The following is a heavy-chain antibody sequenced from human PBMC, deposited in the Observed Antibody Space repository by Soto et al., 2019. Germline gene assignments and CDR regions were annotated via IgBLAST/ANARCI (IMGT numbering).Heavy chain of an antibody. V-gene: IGHV4-34*01. J-gene: IGHJ4*02. CDR1: GGSFSGYY. CDR3: ASSGTGIVVVPAAILGPHTIGY. CDR2: INHSGST. Sequence: QVQLQQWGAGLLKPSETLSLTCAVYGGSFSGYYWSWIRQPPGKGLEWIGEINHSGSTNYNPSLTSRVTISVDTSKTQVSLNLSSVNAADTAVYYCASSGTGIVVVPAAILGPHTIGYWGQGTLVTVSS. D-gene: IGHD2-2*02.